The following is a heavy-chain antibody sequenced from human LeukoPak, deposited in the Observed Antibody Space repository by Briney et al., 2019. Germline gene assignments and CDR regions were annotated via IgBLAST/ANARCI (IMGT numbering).Heavy chain of an antibody. Sequence: ASVKASCKASGYTFSTYSISWVRQAPGQGLERVGWTSAYNGKTNYAQKFQGRITMTNDTSTSTAYMELRNLRSDDTAVYYCARDGVWGNSFTDYWGQGTRVTVSS. CDR3: ARDGVWGNSFTDY. CDR2: TSAYNGKT. D-gene: IGHD3-16*01. V-gene: IGHV1-18*01. CDR1: GYTFSTYS. J-gene: IGHJ4*02.